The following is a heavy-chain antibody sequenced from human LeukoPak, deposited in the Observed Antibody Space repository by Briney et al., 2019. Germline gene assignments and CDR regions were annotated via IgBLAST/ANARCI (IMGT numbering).Heavy chain of an antibody. Sequence: SETLSLTCTVSGGSISGSTFFWSWIRQHPGKGLEWIGYIFYSGNTYYNPSLKSRVSISVDTSKNQFSLKLTSVTAADTAVYSCARGGRYCSSTKCYKADWFDSWGQGILVTVSS. J-gene: IGHJ5*01. V-gene: IGHV4-31*03. CDR1: GGSISGSTFF. CDR2: IFYSGNT. CDR3: ARGGRYCSSTKCYKADWFDS. D-gene: IGHD2-2*02.